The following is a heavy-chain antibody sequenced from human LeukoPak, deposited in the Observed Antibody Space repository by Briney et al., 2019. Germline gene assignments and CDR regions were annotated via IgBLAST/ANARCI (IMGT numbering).Heavy chain of an antibody. D-gene: IGHD2-2*01. V-gene: IGHV3-23*01. Sequence: GGSLRLSCLASGFTLSSYAMSWVRQAPGKGLEWVSAISGSGGSTYYADSVKGRFTISRDNSKNTLYLQMNSLRAEDTAVYYCAKVGPAASYFDYWGQGTLVTVSS. CDR2: ISGSGGST. J-gene: IGHJ4*02. CDR3: AKVGPAASYFDY. CDR1: GFTLSSYA.